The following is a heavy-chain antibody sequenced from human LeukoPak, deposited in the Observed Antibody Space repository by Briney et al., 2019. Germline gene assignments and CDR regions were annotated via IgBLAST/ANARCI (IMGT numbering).Heavy chain of an antibody. V-gene: IGHV4-59*01. Sequence: PSETLSLTCTVSGGSISSYYWSWIRQPPGKGLEWIGYIYYSGSTNYNPSLKSRVTISVDTSKNQFSLKLSSVTAADTAVYYCARGTFGEAYNWIDPWGQGTLVTVSS. J-gene: IGHJ5*02. D-gene: IGHD3-10*01. CDR3: ARGTFGEAYNWIDP. CDR1: GGSISSYY. CDR2: IYYSGST.